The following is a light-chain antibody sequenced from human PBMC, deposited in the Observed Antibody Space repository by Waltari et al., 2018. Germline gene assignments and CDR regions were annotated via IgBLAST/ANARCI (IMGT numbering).Light chain of an antibody. Sequence: QSALTQPASVSGSPGQSITISCTGTNRDVGSYDYVSWYQQHPGKAPKLLIYDVNKRPSGVSSLFSGSKSGNTASLTISGLQADDEADYYCSSYRSTSTLYVFGTGTKVTVL. CDR1: NRDVGSYDY. CDR2: DVN. V-gene: IGLV2-14*03. J-gene: IGLJ1*01. CDR3: SSYRSTSTLYV.